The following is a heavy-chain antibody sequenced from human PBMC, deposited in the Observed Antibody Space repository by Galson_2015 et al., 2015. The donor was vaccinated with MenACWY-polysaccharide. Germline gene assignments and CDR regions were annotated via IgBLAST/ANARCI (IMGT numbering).Heavy chain of an antibody. J-gene: IGHJ4*02. CDR3: ARDVGSREYDY. D-gene: IGHD3-10*01. Sequence: SETLSLTCTVSGGSISSYYWSWIRQPPGKGLEWIGYIYYSGSTNYNPSLKSRVTISVDTSKNQFSLKLSSVTAADTAVYYCARDVGSREYDYWGQGTLVTVSS. CDR2: IYYSGST. CDR1: GGSISSYY. V-gene: IGHV4-59*01.